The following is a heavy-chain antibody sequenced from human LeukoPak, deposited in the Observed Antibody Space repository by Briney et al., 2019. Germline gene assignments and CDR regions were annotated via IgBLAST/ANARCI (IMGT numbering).Heavy chain of an antibody. CDR2: IYYSGST. CDR3: ARYRRGAFDI. J-gene: IGHJ3*02. Sequence: SETLSLTCTVSGGSISSSSYYWGWIRQRPGTGLEWIGSIYYSGSTYYNPSLKSRVTISVDTSKNQFSLKLSSVTAADTAVYYCARYRRGAFDIWGQGTMVTVSS. CDR1: GGSISSSSYY. V-gene: IGHV4-39*01.